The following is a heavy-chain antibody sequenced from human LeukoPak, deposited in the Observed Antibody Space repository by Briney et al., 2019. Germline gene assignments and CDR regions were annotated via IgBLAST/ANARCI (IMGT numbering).Heavy chain of an antibody. CDR3: TRSSSWSAARRDAFDI. Sequence: ASVKVSCKASGYTFTSYDINWVRQATGQGLEWMGWMNPNSGNTGYAQKFQGRVTITRDTSINTAYMELSGLRSEDTAVYYCTRSSSWSAARRDAFDIWGQGTMVTVSS. V-gene: IGHV1-8*01. CDR2: MNPNSGNT. D-gene: IGHD6-6*01. J-gene: IGHJ3*02. CDR1: GYTFTSYD.